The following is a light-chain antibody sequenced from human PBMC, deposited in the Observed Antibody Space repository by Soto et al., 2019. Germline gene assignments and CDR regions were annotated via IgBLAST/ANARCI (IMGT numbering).Light chain of an antibody. Sequence: QSVLTQPPSVSGAPGQRVTISCTGSSSNIGAGYDVHWYQQRPGTAPKLLIYGNGIRPSGVPDRFSGSKSGTSASLAITDLQAEDEADYDCQSYDSSLSGSYVFGTGTKVTVL. J-gene: IGLJ1*01. CDR3: QSYDSSLSGSYV. V-gene: IGLV1-40*01. CDR2: GNG. CDR1: SSNIGAGYD.